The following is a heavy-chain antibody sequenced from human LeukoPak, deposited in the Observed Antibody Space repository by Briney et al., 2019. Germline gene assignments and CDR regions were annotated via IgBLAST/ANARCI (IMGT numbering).Heavy chain of an antibody. CDR1: GFTFSTYG. D-gene: IGHD6-13*01. CDR3: AKDWYLFDY. Sequence: GGSLRLSCAASGFTFSTYGMHWVRQAPGKGLEWVAVISNDGTNKYYADFVRGRFTVSRDNSKNTLYLQMISLRAEDTAVYYCAKDWYLFDYWGQGTLVTVSS. CDR2: ISNDGTNK. J-gene: IGHJ4*02. V-gene: IGHV3-30*18.